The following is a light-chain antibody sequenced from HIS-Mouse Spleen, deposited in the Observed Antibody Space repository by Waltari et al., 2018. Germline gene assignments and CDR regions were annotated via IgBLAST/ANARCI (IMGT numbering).Light chain of an antibody. CDR2: WAS. V-gene: IGKV4-1*01. CDR3: QQYYSTPYT. J-gene: IGKJ2*01. Sequence: DIVMTKSPDSLAVSLGERATINCKSSQRVLYSSNNKNYLAWYQQKPGQPPKLLIYWASTRESGVPDRFSGSGSGTDFTLTISSLQAEDVAVYYCQQYYSTPYTFGQGTKLEIK. CDR1: QRVLYSSNNKNY.